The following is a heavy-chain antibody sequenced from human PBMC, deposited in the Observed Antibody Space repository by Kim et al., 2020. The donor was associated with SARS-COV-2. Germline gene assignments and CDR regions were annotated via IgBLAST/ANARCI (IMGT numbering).Heavy chain of an antibody. V-gene: IGHV4-34*01. Sequence: SETLSLTCAVYGGSFSGYYWSWIRQPPGKGLEWIGEINHSGSTNYNPSLKSRVTISVDTSKNQFSLKLSSVTAADTAVYYCARGIRFLEWLRLPVEYYGMDVWGQGTTVTVSS. J-gene: IGHJ6*02. CDR1: GGSFSGYY. D-gene: IGHD3-3*01. CDR3: ARGIRFLEWLRLPVEYYGMDV. CDR2: INHSGST.